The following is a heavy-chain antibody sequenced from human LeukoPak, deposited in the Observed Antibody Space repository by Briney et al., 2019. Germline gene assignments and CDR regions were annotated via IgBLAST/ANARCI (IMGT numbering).Heavy chain of an antibody. CDR2: IYPGDSDT. CDR3: ARLFSQSQPDAFDI. V-gene: IGHV5-51*01. J-gene: IGHJ3*02. Sequence: GESLKISCKGSGYSFTGYWIGWVRQMPGKGLEWMGIIYPGDSDTKYSPSFQGQVTISADKSISTAYLQWSSLKASDTAMYYCARLFSQSQPDAFDIWGQGTMVTVSS. CDR1: GYSFTGYW.